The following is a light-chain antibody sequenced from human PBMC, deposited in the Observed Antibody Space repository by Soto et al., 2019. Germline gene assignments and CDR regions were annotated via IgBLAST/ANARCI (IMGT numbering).Light chain of an antibody. J-gene: IGKJ1*01. CDR2: AAS. Sequence: DIQMTQSPSSLSAYVGDRVTITCRASQGISKFLAWYQQKPGKVPKLLIYAASTLQSGVPSRFSGSASGTDFTLTISSLQPEDVATYYCQKYNNAPLTFGQGTKVEIK. CDR1: QGISKF. V-gene: IGKV1-27*01. CDR3: QKYNNAPLT.